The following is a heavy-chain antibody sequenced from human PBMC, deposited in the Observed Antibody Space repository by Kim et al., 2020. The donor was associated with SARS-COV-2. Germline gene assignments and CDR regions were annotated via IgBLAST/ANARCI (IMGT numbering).Heavy chain of an antibody. J-gene: IGHJ6*02. V-gene: IGHV3-21*01. D-gene: IGHD5-18*01. CDR3: ARDRLRVSYYYYGMDV. CDR2: ISSSSSYI. Sequence: GGSLRLSCAASGFTFSSYSMNWVRQAPGKGLEWVSSISSSSSYIYYADSVKGRFTISRDNAKNSLYLQMNSLRAEDTAVYYCARDRLRVSYYYYGMDVWGQGTTVTVSS. CDR1: GFTFSSYS.